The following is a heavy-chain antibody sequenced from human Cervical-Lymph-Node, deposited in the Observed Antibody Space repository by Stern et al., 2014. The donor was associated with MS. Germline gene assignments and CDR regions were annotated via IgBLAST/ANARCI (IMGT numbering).Heavy chain of an antibody. V-gene: IGHV1-69*01. Sequence: QVQLVQSGAEVKKPGSSVKVSCKASGGTFSSYAISWVRQAPGQGLEWMGGLIPIFGTANYAQKFQGRVTITADESTSTAYMELSSLRSEDTAVYYFARDNSYGGNSGDFDYWGQGTLVTVSS. CDR2: LIPIFGTA. CDR3: ARDNSYGGNSGDFDY. J-gene: IGHJ4*02. D-gene: IGHD4-23*01. CDR1: GGTFSSYA.